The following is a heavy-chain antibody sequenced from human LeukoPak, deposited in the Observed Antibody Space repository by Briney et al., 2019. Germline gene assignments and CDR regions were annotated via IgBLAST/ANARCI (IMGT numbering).Heavy chain of an antibody. D-gene: IGHD1-26*01. CDR3: AREVEGATSFDY. CDR2: ISSSSSYI. V-gene: IGHV3-21*01. CDR1: GFTFSSYS. J-gene: IGHJ4*02. Sequence: GGSLRLSCAASGFTFSSYSMNWVRQAPGKGLEWVSSISSSSSYIYYADSVKGRFTISRDNAKNSLYLQMNSLRAEDTAVYYCAREVEGATSFDYWGQGTLVTVSS.